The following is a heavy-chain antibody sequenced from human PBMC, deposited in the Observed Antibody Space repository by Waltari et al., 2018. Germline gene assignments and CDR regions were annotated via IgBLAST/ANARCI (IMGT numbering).Heavy chain of an antibody. Sequence: EVPLVQPGAAVKAPGESLKSSCNGYGYSFVDYRLAWVRPMPGKGLEWLGVIYPGESDTRYIPSFAGQVTISVDKSISIAYLQLTSLKASDTAIYSCARRPSGGAKAYYFDYWGQGTLVSVSS. D-gene: IGHD1-26*01. CDR3: ARRPSGGAKAYYFDY. CDR1: GYSFVDYR. V-gene: IGHV5-51*01. CDR2: IYPGESDT. J-gene: IGHJ4*02.